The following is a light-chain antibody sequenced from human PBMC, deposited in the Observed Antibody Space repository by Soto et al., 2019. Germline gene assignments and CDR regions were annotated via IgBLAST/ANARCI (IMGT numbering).Light chain of an antibody. V-gene: IGKV3-20*01. J-gene: IGKJ1*01. CDR2: GAY. CDR1: QSLTSTY. CDR3: QQYVDSPWT. Sequence: IVLTQSPGSLSLSPGERVTLSCRASQSLTSTYVAWYQQKLGQAPRLLIFGAYVRATGVPDRFSGSGSGTDITLTISRLEPEDSEVYFCQQYVDSPWTFGQGTKVEIK.